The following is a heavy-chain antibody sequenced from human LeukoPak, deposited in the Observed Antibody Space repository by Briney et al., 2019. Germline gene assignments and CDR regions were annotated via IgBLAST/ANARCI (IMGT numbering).Heavy chain of an antibody. CDR3: AREGEGISITGNPFRY. J-gene: IGHJ4*02. Sequence: PSETLSLTCTVSGGSISSSAYYWGWIRQPPGKGLEWIGSIYTSGSTNYNPSLKSRVTISVDTSKNQFSLKVTSVTAEDTAVYYCAREGEGISITGNPFRYWGQGTLVTVSS. CDR2: IYTSGST. V-gene: IGHV4-39*07. D-gene: IGHD1-20*01. CDR1: GGSISSSAYY.